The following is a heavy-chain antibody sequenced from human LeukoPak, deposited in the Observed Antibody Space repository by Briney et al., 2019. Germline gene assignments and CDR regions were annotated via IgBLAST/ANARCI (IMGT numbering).Heavy chain of an antibody. V-gene: IGHV3-7*01. Sequence: GGSLRLSCAASGFTFSSYWMSWVRQAPGKGLEWVANIKQDGSEKYYVDSVKGRFTISRDNAKNSLYLQMNSLRAEDTAVYYCARVFGYSYGYDYFDYWGQGTLVIVSS. J-gene: IGHJ4*02. CDR2: IKQDGSEK. D-gene: IGHD5-18*01. CDR1: GFTFSSYW. CDR3: ARVFGYSYGYDYFDY.